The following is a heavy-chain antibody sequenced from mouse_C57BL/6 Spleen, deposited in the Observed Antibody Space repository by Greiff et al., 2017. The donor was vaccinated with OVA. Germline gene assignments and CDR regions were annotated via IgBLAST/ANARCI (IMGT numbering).Heavy chain of an antibody. D-gene: IGHD2-2*01. CDR2: IYPGDGGT. J-gene: IGHJ4*01. CDR3: ARSGGYDGAMDY. Sequence: QVQLKQSGPELVKPGASVKISCKASGYAFSSSWMNWVKQRPGKGLEWIGRIYPGDGGTNYNGKFKGKATLTADKSSSTAYMQLSSLTSEDSAVYFCARSGGYDGAMDYWGQGTSVTVSS. V-gene: IGHV1-82*01. CDR1: GYAFSSSW.